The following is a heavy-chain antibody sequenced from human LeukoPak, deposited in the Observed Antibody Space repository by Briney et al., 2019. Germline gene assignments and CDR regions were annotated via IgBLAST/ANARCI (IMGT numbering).Heavy chain of an antibody. D-gene: IGHD1-26*01. CDR3: ARDTQVGATTYYFDY. V-gene: IGHV3-23*01. CDR2: VTGSGDST. Sequence: GGSLRLSCAASGFTFSSYSMNWVRQAPGKGLEWVSAVTGSGDSTYYADSVKGRFTISRDNSKNTLYLQMNSLRAEDTAVYYCARDTQVGATTYYFDYWGQGALVTVSS. CDR1: GFTFSSYS. J-gene: IGHJ4*02.